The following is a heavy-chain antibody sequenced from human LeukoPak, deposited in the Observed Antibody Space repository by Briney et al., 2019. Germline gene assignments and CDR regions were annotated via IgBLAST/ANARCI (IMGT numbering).Heavy chain of an antibody. V-gene: IGHV3-7*01. J-gene: IGHJ5*02. CDR3: ARGRGTIFGVVIIKNWFDP. Sequence: PGGSLRLSCAASGFTFENYWMSWVRQVPRKGPEWVANIKQDGSVEHYLDSVKGRFTISRDNAKNSLFLQMNSLIAEDTAVYYCARGRGTIFGVVIIKNWFDPWAREPWSPSPQ. CDR1: GFTFENYW. D-gene: IGHD3-3*01. CDR2: IKQDGSVE.